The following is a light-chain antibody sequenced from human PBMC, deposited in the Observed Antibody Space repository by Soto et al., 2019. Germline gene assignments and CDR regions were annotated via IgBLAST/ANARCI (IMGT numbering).Light chain of an antibody. Sequence: DIVMTQSPLSLPVTPGEPASISCRSSQSLLHSNGYNYLDWYLQKPGQSPQLLIYLGSNRASGVPARFSGSGSGTDFTLNISRVEAEDVGIYYCMQALQTPRTFGGGTKVEIK. J-gene: IGKJ4*01. V-gene: IGKV2-28*01. CDR2: LGS. CDR1: QSLLHSNGYNY. CDR3: MQALQTPRT.